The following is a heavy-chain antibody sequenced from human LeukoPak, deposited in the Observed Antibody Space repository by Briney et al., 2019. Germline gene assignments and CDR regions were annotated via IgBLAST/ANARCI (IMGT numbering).Heavy chain of an antibody. V-gene: IGHV3-23*01. CDR2: ISAGGDST. CDR3: AKKGNYCSGGSCYSDYYYYYMDV. J-gene: IGHJ6*03. Sequence: GGSLRLSCAASGFIFSSYALTWARQAPGDGLEWVSSISAGGDSTSYSDSVKGRFTMFRDNSKNTLYLQMNSLRVEDTAIYYCAKKGNYCSGGSCYSDYYYYYMDVWGKGTTVTVSS. CDR1: GFIFSSYA. D-gene: IGHD2-15*01.